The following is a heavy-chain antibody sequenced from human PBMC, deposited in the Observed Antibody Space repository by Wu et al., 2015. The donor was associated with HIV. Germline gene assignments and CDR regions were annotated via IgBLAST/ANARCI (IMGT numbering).Heavy chain of an antibody. V-gene: IGHV1-2*02. J-gene: IGHJ6*03. CDR1: GYTFTGYY. Sequence: QVQLVQSGAEVKKPGASVKVSCKASGYTFTGYYMHWVRQAPGQGLEWMGWINPNSGGTNYAQKFQGRVTMTRDTSISTAYMELSRLRSDDTAVYYCARGGVVVPAAIGNYYYYYYMDVWGKGTTGHRLL. CDR3: ARGGVVVPAAIGNYYYYYYMDV. D-gene: IGHD2-2*02. CDR2: INPNSGGT.